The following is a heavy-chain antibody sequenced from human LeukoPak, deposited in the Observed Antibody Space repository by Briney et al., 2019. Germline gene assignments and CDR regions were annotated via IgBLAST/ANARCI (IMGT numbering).Heavy chain of an antibody. D-gene: IGHD1-14*01. CDR2: IKEDGSEQ. CDR3: ARDSFETDIDY. Sequence: GGSLRLSXVASGFSFSRYWMSWVRQAPGKGLEWVANIKEDGSEQYYADSLKGRFTISRDNVKNSLYLHINSLRAEDTAVYYCARDSFETDIDYWGQGTLVTVSS. CDR1: GFSFSRYW. J-gene: IGHJ4*02. V-gene: IGHV3-7*01.